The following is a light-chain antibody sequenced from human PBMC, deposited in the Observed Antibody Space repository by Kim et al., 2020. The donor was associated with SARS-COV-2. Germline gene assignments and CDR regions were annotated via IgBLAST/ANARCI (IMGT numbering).Light chain of an antibody. V-gene: IGKV3-11*01. CDR2: DAS. CDR3: QQRSNWRT. J-gene: IGKJ4*01. Sequence: SLSPGVRATISCRTSRSVRAFLAWYQQNPGQAPRLLIFDASNRAAGVPARFSGSGFGTDFTLTISSLEPEDFAVYYCQQRSNWRTFGGGTKVDIK. CDR1: RSVRAF.